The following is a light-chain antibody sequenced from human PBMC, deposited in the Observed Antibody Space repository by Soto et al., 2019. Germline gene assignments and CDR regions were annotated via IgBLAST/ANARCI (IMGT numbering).Light chain of an antibody. CDR2: AAS. CDR3: QQYKNWPPLT. J-gene: IGKJ4*01. CDR1: QSVGSA. Sequence: EIVMTQSPATLSVSPGETATLSCRASQSVGSAVAWYQHKPGQAPRLLIVAASIRATGVPGRFSGGGSGTEFTLTISSLQSEDFEVYYCQQYKNWPPLTCGGGTTVEIK. V-gene: IGKV3-15*01.